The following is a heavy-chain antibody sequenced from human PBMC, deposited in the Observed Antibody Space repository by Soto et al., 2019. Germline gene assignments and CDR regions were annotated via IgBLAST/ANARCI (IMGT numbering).Heavy chain of an antibody. J-gene: IGHJ5*02. D-gene: IGHD6-13*01. CDR1: GGTFSSYA. CDR2: IIPIFGTA. CDR3: ARNSGGYSRSWGPPSSHWFDP. Sequence: QVQLVQSGAEVKKPGSSVKVSCKASGGTFSSYAISWVRQAPGQGLEWMGGIIPIFGTANYAQKFQGRVTITADESTSXAXMXXSRLRSEDTAVYYCARNSGGYSRSWGPPSSHWFDPWGQGTLVTVSS. V-gene: IGHV1-69*12.